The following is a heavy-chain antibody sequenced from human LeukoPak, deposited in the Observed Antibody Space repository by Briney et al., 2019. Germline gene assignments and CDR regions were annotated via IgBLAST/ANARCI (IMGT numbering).Heavy chain of an antibody. D-gene: IGHD3-22*01. V-gene: IGHV3-48*02. CDR1: GFTVSSNY. Sequence: GGSLRLSCAASGFTVSSNYMSWVRQAPGKGLEWVSYIRSTSSTIYYADSVKGRFTISRDNAKNSLYLQMNSLRDEDTAVYYCARDQYYYDSSGYPTWGQGTLVTVSS. CDR3: ARDQYYYDSSGYPT. J-gene: IGHJ4*02. CDR2: IRSTSSTI.